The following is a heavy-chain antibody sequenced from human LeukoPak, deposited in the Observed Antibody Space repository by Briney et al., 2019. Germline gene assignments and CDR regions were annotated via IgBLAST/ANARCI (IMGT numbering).Heavy chain of an antibody. D-gene: IGHD2-2*02. Sequence: GGSLRVSCAASGFTFSSYAMSWVRQAPGKGLEWVSAISGSGGSTYYADSVKGRFTISRDNSKNTLYLQMNSLRAEDTAVYYCAKVKGYCSSTSCYTYYYYYYMDVWGKGTTVTVSS. CDR1: GFTFSSYA. V-gene: IGHV3-23*01. CDR2: ISGSGGST. J-gene: IGHJ6*03. CDR3: AKVKGYCSSTSCYTYYYYYYMDV.